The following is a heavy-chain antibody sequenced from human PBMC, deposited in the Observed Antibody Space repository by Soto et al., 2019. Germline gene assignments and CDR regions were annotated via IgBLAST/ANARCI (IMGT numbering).Heavy chain of an antibody. V-gene: IGHV4-59*08. D-gene: IGHD3-3*01. CDR1: GGSISSYY. CDR3: AIHPANNYDFWRGFDI. CDR2: IYYSGST. Sequence: PSETLSLTCTVSGGSISSYYWSWIRQPPGKGLEWIGYIYYSGSTNYNPSLKSRVTISVDTSKNQFSLKLSSVTAADTAVYYCAIHPANNYDFWRGFDIWGQGTMVNVSS. J-gene: IGHJ6*01.